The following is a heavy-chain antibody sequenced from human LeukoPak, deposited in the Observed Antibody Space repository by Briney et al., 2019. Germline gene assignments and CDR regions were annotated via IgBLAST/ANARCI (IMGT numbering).Heavy chain of an antibody. J-gene: IGHJ3*02. CDR1: GFTFSSYG. D-gene: IGHD3-16*01. V-gene: IGHV3-33*01. Sequence: PGGSLRLSCAASGFTFSSYGMGGGRQAPGKGVECVAFIWYDRRNNYYAASVKGRFTISRHNSKNTLYLQMNSLRAEDTAVYYCARDGVHAFDIWGQGTMVTVSS. CDR2: IWYDRRNN. CDR3: ARDGVHAFDI.